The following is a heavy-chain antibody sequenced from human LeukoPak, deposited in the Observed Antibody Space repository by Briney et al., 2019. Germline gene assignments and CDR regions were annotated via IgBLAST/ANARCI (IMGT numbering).Heavy chain of an antibody. CDR1: GFTFSSYS. D-gene: IGHD3-10*01. CDR2: ISYDGSNK. Sequence: GGSLRLSCAASGFTFSSYSMNWVRQAPGKGLEGVAVISYDGSNKYYADSVKGRFTISRDNSKNTLYLQMNSLRAEDTAVYYCARDITMDYYFDYWGQGTLVTVSS. CDR3: ARDITMDYYFDY. V-gene: IGHV3-30*03. J-gene: IGHJ4*02.